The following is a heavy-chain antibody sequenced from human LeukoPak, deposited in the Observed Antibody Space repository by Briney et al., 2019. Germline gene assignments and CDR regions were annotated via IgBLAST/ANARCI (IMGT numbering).Heavy chain of an antibody. Sequence: GGSLRLSCAASGFTFSSYAMSWVRQAPGKGLEWVSSISSSSSYIYYADSVKGRFTISRDNAKNSLYLQMNSLRAEDTAVYYCAGDYYDSSGYYPDAFDIWGQGTMVTVSS. CDR1: GFTFSSYA. CDR3: AGDYYDSSGYYPDAFDI. V-gene: IGHV3-21*01. D-gene: IGHD3-22*01. J-gene: IGHJ3*02. CDR2: ISSSSSYI.